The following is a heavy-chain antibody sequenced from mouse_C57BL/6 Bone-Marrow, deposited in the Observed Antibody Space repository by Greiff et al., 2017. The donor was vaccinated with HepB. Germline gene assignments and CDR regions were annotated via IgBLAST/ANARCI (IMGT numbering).Heavy chain of an antibody. CDR1: GYTFTSYW. CDR3: AIGGQLRLLGYAMDY. J-gene: IGHJ4*01. D-gene: IGHD3-2*02. CDR2: IHPSDSDT. V-gene: IGHV1-74*01. Sequence: QVQLKQPGAELVKPGASVKVSCKASGYTFTSYWMHWVKQRPGQGLEWIGRIHPSDSDTNYNQKFKGKATLTVDKSSSTAYMQLSSLTSEDSAVYYCAIGGQLRLLGYAMDYWGQGTSVTVSS.